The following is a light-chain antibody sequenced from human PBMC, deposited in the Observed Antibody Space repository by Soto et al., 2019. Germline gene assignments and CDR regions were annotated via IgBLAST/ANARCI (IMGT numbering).Light chain of an antibody. CDR3: HQYHLWPWT. CDR1: LSISTH. V-gene: IGKV3D-15*01. J-gene: IGKJ1*01. CDR2: GAS. Sequence: EIVLTQSPATLSVSPGERATLSCRASLSISTHLAWYKQKPGQAPRLLIYGASTRATGISASFSGSGSGTEFTLTISSLQSEDFAVYYCHQYHLWPWTFGQGTKVDIK.